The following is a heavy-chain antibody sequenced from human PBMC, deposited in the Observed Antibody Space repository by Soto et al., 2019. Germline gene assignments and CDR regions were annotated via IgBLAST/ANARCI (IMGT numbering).Heavy chain of an antibody. V-gene: IGHV1-69*13. CDR1: GGTFSSYA. Sequence: SVKVSCKASGGTFSSYAISWVRQAPGQGLEWMGGIIPIFGTANYAQKFQGRVTITADESTSTAYMELSSLRSEDTAVYYCARDDPDKGTAGDWGQGTLVTVSS. J-gene: IGHJ4*02. D-gene: IGHD1-7*01. CDR3: ARDDPDKGTAGD. CDR2: IIPIFGTA.